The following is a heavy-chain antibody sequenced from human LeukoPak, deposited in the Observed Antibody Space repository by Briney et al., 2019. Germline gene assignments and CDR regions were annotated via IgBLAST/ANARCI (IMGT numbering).Heavy chain of an antibody. CDR2: IYHGDSDT. Sequence: GESLKISCKSSENRFTNCWIVWVRQMPGKGLEWMGIIYHGDSDTRYSPTFQGQVTISADRSSSTAYLQWSSLKASDTAMYYCARQTRDGSGSRGYFFDFWGQGTLVTVSS. CDR3: ARQTRDGSGSRGYFFDF. CDR1: ENRFTNCW. V-gene: IGHV5-51*01. J-gene: IGHJ4*02. D-gene: IGHD3-10*01.